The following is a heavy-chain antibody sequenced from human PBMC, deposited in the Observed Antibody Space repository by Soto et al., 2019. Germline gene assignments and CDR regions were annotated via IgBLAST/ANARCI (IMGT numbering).Heavy chain of an antibody. V-gene: IGHV3-13*01. CDR1: GFTFSSHD. Sequence: EVQLVESGGGLVQPGGSLRLSCAASGFTFSSHDMHWVRQASGKGLEWVSAIGSDGGTYYLGSVKGRFTISRENAKNSVYLQMNSLRVGDTALYYCARRFCSAGSCRGIGFDYWGQGILVTVSS. CDR2: IGSDGGT. CDR3: ARRFCSAGSCRGIGFDY. D-gene: IGHD2-15*01. J-gene: IGHJ4*02.